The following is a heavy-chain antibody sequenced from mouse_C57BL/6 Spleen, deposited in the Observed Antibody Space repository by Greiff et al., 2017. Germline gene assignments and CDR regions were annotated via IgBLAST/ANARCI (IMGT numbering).Heavy chain of an antibody. CDR3: AREYYGSSGVWFAY. Sequence: EVQLQQSGAELVKPGASVKLSCTASGFNINDYYMHWVKQRTEQGLEWIGRIEPEDGETKYAPQFPGPATITADTSSNTAYLQLSSLTSEDTAGYYCAREYYGSSGVWFAYWGQGTLVTVSA. CDR2: IEPEDGET. D-gene: IGHD1-1*01. V-gene: IGHV14-2*01. CDR1: GFNINDYY. J-gene: IGHJ3*01.